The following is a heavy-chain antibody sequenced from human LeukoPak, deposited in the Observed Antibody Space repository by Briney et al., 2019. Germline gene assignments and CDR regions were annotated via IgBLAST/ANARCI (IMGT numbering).Heavy chain of an antibody. J-gene: IGHJ5*02. Sequence: SETLSLTCAVYGGSFSGYYWSWIRQPPGKGLEWIREINHSGSTNYNPSLKSRVTISVDTSKNQFSLKLSSVTAADTAVYYCARGRGSSGWVRRFDPWGQATLVTVSS. V-gene: IGHV4-34*01. CDR3: ARGRGSSGWVRRFDP. D-gene: IGHD6-19*01. CDR1: GGSFSGYY. CDR2: INHSGST.